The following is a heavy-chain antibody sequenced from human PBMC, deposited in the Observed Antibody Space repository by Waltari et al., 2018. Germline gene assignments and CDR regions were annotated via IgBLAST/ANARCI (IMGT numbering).Heavy chain of an antibody. D-gene: IGHD6-13*01. V-gene: IGHV1-2*02. CDR1: GYTFTGYY. CDR2: INPNSGGT. Sequence: QVQLVQSGAEVKKPGASVKVSCKASGYTFTGYYMPWVRQAPGQGLEWMGWINPNSGGTNYAQKFQGRVTMTRDTSISTAYMELSRLRSDDTAVYYCARARSSSWQYNWFDPWGQGTLVTVSS. J-gene: IGHJ5*02. CDR3: ARARSSSWQYNWFDP.